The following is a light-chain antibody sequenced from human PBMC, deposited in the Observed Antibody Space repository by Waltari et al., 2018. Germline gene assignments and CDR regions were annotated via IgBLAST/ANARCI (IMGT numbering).Light chain of an antibody. CDR1: ESVSSY. CDR2: DAS. J-gene: IGKJ5*01. Sequence: EIELTQSPATLSLSPGERATLSSRANESVSSYLAWYQQKPGQAPRLLIYDASNRAAGIPARFSGSGYGTDFTLTISSLEPEDFAIYYCQQRTNWVTTFGQGTRLDIK. V-gene: IGKV3-11*01. CDR3: QQRTNWVTT.